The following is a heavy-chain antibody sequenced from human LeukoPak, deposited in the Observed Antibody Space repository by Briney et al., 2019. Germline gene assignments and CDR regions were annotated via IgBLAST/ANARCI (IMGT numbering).Heavy chain of an antibody. D-gene: IGHD7-27*01. Sequence: GGSLRLSCVASGFTFSDYYMTWIRQAPGKRLEWVSYITNRGTVMQYADSVKGRFTISRDSAGNSLYLQMNSLKAEDTAVYYCTRGHWGLDYWGQGTLVTVSS. CDR2: ITNRGTVM. CDR1: GFTFSDYY. V-gene: IGHV3-11*01. CDR3: TRGHWGLDY. J-gene: IGHJ4*02.